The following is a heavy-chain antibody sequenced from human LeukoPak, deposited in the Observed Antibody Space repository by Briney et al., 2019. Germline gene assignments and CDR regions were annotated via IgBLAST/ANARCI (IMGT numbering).Heavy chain of an antibody. CDR1: GFTFSDYT. J-gene: IGHJ3*02. CDR3: ARGYTNAFDI. D-gene: IGHD1-14*01. Sequence: GGSLRLSCAASGFTFSDYTMNWVRQXPGKGLEWVSSISSSSSYIYYADSVKGRFTISRDNAKNSLYLQMNSLRAEDTAVYYCARGYTNAFDIWGQGTMVTVSS. V-gene: IGHV3-21*01. CDR2: ISSSSSYI.